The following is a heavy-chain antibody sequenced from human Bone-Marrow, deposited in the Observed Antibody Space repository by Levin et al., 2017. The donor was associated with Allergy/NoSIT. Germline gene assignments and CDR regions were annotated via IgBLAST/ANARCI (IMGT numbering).Heavy chain of an antibody. D-gene: IGHD5-18*01. Sequence: GESLKISCAASGLTFRTHDMHWVRQGTGKGLEWVSTIGTAGDTYYPDSVRGRFTISRENAKNSLYLQMNGLSAGDTAVYYCARYNYEYNALDIWGQGTMVTVSS. CDR1: GLTFRTHD. CDR3: ARYNYEYNALDI. J-gene: IGHJ3*02. CDR2: IGTAGDT. V-gene: IGHV3-13*01.